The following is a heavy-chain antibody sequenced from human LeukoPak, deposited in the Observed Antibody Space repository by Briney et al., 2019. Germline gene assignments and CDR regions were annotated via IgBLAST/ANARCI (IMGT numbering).Heavy chain of an antibody. V-gene: IGHV1-69*13. CDR3: ASGGHLGYCSGGSCYYPFDY. D-gene: IGHD2-15*01. Sequence: ASVKVSCKASGGTFSSYAISWVRQAPGQGLEWMGGIIPIFGTANYAQKFQGRVTTTADESTSTAYMELSSLRSEDTAVYYCASGGHLGYCSGGSCYYPFDYWGQGTLVTVSS. CDR1: GGTFSSYA. J-gene: IGHJ4*02. CDR2: IIPIFGTA.